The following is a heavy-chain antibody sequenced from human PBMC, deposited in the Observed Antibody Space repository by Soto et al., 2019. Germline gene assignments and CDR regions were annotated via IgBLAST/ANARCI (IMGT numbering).Heavy chain of an antibody. Sequence: QVQLQESGPGLVKPSQTLSLTCTVSGGSISSGGYYWSWIRQHPGKGLEWIGYIYYSGSTYYNPSLTSRVTISLDTSKTQFSLKLRSVTAASTAVYYFACGRLRQWLVICGQGILVTVSS. CDR3: ACGRLRQWLVI. J-gene: IGHJ4*02. D-gene: IGHD6-19*01. CDR1: GGSISSGGYY. CDR2: IYYSGST. V-gene: IGHV4-31*03.